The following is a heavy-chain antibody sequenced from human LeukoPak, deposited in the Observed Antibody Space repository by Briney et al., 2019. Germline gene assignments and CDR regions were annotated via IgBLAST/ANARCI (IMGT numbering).Heavy chain of an antibody. D-gene: IGHD2-2*01. CDR3: AREPHCSSTSCGRDV. J-gene: IGHJ6*02. V-gene: IGHV3-30-3*01. Sequence: GRSLRLSCAASGFPFSSYAMHWVRQAPGKGLEWVAVISYDGSNKYYADSVKGRFTISRDNSKNTLYLQMNSLSAEGTALCYGAREPHCSSTSCGRDVWRQGTTVTVSS. CDR2: ISYDGSNK. CDR1: GFPFSSYA.